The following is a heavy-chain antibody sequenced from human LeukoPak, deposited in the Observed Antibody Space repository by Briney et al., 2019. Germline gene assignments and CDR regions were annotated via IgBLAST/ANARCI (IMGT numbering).Heavy chain of an antibody. D-gene: IGHD3-22*01. V-gene: IGHV3-74*01. CDR2: INNDESHT. J-gene: IGHJ3*02. CDR3: ARVMGDYYASGAPRAFDI. CDR1: GFTFSSYW. Sequence: GGSLRLSCAASGFTFSSYWMHWVRQAPGKGLVWVSRINNDESHTTYADSVKGRFTISRDNAKNTLYLQMNSLRAEDTAVYYCARVMGDYYASGAPRAFDIWGQGTMVTVSS.